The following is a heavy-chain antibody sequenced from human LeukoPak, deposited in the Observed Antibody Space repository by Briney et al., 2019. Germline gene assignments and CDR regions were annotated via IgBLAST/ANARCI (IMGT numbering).Heavy chain of an antibody. CDR2: IYYSGST. D-gene: IGHD5-18*01. CDR3: ARGKGTAMARVRRFDP. CDR1: GGSISSGGYY. Sequence: SEPLSLTCTVCGGSISSGGYYWSWIRQHPGKGLEWIGYIYYSGSTYYNPSLKSRVTISVDTSKNQFSLKLSSVTAADTAVYYCARGKGTAMARVRRFDPWGQGTLVTVSS. J-gene: IGHJ5*02. V-gene: IGHV4-31*03.